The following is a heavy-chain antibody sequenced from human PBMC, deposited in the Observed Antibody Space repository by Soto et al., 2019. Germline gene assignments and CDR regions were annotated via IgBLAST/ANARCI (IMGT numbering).Heavy chain of an antibody. Sequence: QVQLVQSGAEVKKPGSSVKVSCKASGGTFSSYAISWVRQAPGQGLEWMGGIIPIFGTANYAQKFQGRVTITADESTSTAYLELSSLRSEDTAVYYCAGTPHPDPLRPFTIFVVVMNGAFDIWGQGTMVTVSS. D-gene: IGHD3-3*01. V-gene: IGHV1-69*01. CDR1: GGTFSSYA. CDR3: AGTPHPDPLRPFTIFVVVMNGAFDI. J-gene: IGHJ3*02. CDR2: IIPIFGTA.